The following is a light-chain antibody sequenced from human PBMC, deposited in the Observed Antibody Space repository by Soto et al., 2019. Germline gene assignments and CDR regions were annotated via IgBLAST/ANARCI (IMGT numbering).Light chain of an antibody. CDR1: QGIRND. Sequence: AIQMTQSPSSLSASVGDRVTITCRASQGIRNDLGWYQQKPGKGPKLLLYAASSLQSGVPSRFRGSGSGTDFTLTISSLQPEDFATYYCLQDYNYPLTFGGGTKVEIK. CDR3: LQDYNYPLT. J-gene: IGKJ4*01. CDR2: AAS. V-gene: IGKV1-6*01.